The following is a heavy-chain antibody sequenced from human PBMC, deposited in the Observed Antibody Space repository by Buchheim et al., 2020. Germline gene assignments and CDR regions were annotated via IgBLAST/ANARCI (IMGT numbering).Heavy chain of an antibody. V-gene: IGHV3-30-3*01. CDR1: GFTFSSYA. CDR3: ARGSYYDVWSGPLGPYYFDY. CDR2: ISNDGSNK. J-gene: IGHJ4*02. D-gene: IGHD3-3*01. Sequence: QVQLVESGGGVVQPGRSLRLSCAASGFTFSSYAMNWVRQAPGKGLEWVAVISNDGSNKYYADSVKGRFTISRDNSKNTLYLQMNSLRAEDTAVYYCARGSYYDVWSGPLGPYYFDYWGQGTL.